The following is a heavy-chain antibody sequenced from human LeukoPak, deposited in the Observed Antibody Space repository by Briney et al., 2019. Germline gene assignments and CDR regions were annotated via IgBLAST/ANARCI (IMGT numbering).Heavy chain of an antibody. CDR2: ISGRGGST. CDR1: GFTFSSYG. V-gene: IGHV3-23*01. J-gene: IGHJ4*02. Sequence: GGSLRLSCAASGFTFSSYGMSWVRQAPGKGLEWVSAISGRGGSTYYADSVQGRFTISRDNSKNTLYLQMNSLRAEDTAVYYCAKSYFDWLLHAYYFDYWGQGTLVTVSS. D-gene: IGHD3-9*01. CDR3: AKSYFDWLLHAYYFDY.